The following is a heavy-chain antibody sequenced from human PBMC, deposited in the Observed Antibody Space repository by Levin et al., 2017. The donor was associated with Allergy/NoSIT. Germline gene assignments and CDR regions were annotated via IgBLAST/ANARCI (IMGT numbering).Heavy chain of an antibody. CDR3: AREDYGDYVFDS. J-gene: IGHJ4*02. V-gene: IGHV4-31*03. Sequence: SQTLSLTCTVTGDSISSGGYYWSWIRQLPGKGLEWIGYIYYRGNANYNPSLRGRVTISVDTSETRFFLRMTSVTAADTAVYYCAREDYGDYVFDSWGQGTLVTVSS. D-gene: IGHD4-17*01. CDR1: GDSISSGGYY. CDR2: IYYRGNA.